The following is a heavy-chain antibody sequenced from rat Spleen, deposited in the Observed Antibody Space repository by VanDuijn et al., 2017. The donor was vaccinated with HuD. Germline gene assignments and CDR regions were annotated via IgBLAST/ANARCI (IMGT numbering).Heavy chain of an antibody. J-gene: IGHJ4*01. CDR1: GFTFSDYY. Sequence: EVQLVESDGGLVQPGRSLKLSCAASGFTFSDYYMAWVRQAPTKGLEWVATISYDGSSTYYRDSVKGRFTLSRDNAKSTLYLQMDSLRSEDRATYYCAREKDDGSYYPNVMDAWGQGASVTVSS. CDR3: AREKDDGSYYPNVMDA. CDR2: ISYDGSST. D-gene: IGHD1-12*02. V-gene: IGHV5-29*01.